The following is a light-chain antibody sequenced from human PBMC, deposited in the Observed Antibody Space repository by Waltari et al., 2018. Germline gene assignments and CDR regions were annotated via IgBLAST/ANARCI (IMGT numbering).Light chain of an antibody. V-gene: IGLV2-23*01. Sequence: QSALTQPASVSGSPGQSISISCPGSSSDVGNFLLLSWYQQHPGQAPKVIIYEGNKRPSGLSDRFSGSKSGNTASLTISGLQPDDEADYYCCSYVGGTSWVFGGGTKLTVL. J-gene: IGLJ3*02. CDR3: CSYVGGTSWV. CDR2: EGN. CDR1: SSDVGNFLL.